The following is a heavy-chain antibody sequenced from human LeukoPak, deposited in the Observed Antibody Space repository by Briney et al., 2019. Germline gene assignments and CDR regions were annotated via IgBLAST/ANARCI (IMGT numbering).Heavy chain of an antibody. CDR2: IGSSDTTT. CDR1: GFTFSDYY. Sequence: GGSLRLSCAASGFTFSDYYMTWFRQAPGKGLEWISYIGSSDTTTYYADSVKGRFTISGDNAKNSVYLQMNSLRVEDTAVYYCARERSGVWTSDYWGLGTLVTVSS. J-gene: IGHJ4*02. CDR3: ARERSGVWTSDY. D-gene: IGHD5/OR15-5a*01. V-gene: IGHV3-11*01.